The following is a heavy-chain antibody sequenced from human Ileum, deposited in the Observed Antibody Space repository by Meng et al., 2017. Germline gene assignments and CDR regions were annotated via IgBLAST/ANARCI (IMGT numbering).Heavy chain of an antibody. J-gene: IGHJ4*02. CDR1: GGSFSGYY. Sequence: QVRLQRCGEGLLKLSETLSLTCAVDGGSFSGYYWSWIRQPPGKGLEWIGEINHSGSTNYNPSLKSRVTISVDTSKNQFSLKLSSVTAADTAVYYCARGGGRYGPDFDYWGQGTLVTVSS. CDR2: INHSGST. V-gene: IGHV4-34*01. D-gene: IGHD3-16*01. CDR3: ARGGGRYGPDFDY.